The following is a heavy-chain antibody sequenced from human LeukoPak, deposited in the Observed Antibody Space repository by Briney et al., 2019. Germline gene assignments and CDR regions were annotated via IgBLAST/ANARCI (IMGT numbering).Heavy chain of an antibody. V-gene: IGHV4-59*12. CDR2: IYYSGST. J-gene: IGHJ4*02. CDR3: ARGGLGGITAYSNYLFDY. Sequence: SETLSLTCTVSGGSINNYFWSWIRQPPGEGLEWIGYIYYSGSTNYNPSLESRVTMSIDTSKNQFSLNLTSVTAADTAVYYCARGGLGGITAYSNYLFDYWGQGTLVTVSS. CDR1: GGSINNYF. D-gene: IGHD4-11*01.